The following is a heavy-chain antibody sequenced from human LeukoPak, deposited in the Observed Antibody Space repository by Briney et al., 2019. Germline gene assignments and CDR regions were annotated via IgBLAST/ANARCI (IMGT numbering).Heavy chain of an antibody. CDR3: ARDPKAAAGQTLGY. Sequence: SETLSLTCTVSGGSISSYYWSWIRQPPGKGLEWIGYIYYSGSTNYNPSLKSRVTISVDTSKNQFSLKLSSVTAADTAVYYCARDPKAAAGQTLGYWGQGTLVTVSS. CDR1: GGSISSYY. J-gene: IGHJ4*02. V-gene: IGHV4-59*01. CDR2: IYYSGST. D-gene: IGHD6-13*01.